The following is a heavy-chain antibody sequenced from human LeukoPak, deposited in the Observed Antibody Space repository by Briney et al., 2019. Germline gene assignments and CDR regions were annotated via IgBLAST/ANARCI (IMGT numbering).Heavy chain of an antibody. CDR3: ARDARDYYNGGGYYLDY. D-gene: IGHD3-22*01. CDR2: ITTSSNYI. J-gene: IGHJ4*02. CDR1: GFIVSSRH. V-gene: IGHV3-21*01. Sequence: GGSLRLSCAASGFIVSSRHMSWVRQAPGKGLEWVSSITTSSNYIYYADSVKGRFTISRDNAKNSLFLQMNSLRAEDTAVYYCARDARDYYNGGGYYLDYWGQGTLVTVSS.